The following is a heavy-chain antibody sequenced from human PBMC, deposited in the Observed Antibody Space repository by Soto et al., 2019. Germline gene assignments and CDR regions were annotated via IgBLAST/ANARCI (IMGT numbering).Heavy chain of an antibody. D-gene: IGHD3-22*01. CDR1: GFTFSSYA. Sequence: EVQLLESGGGLVQPGGSLRLSCAASGFTFSSYAMSWVRQAPGKGLEWVSAISGSGGSTYYADSVKGRFTISRDNSKNTLYLQMNSLRAEDTAVYYCAKDRGITMIVVVIIPDFDYWGQGTLVTVSS. J-gene: IGHJ4*02. V-gene: IGHV3-23*01. CDR2: ISGSGGST. CDR3: AKDRGITMIVVVIIPDFDY.